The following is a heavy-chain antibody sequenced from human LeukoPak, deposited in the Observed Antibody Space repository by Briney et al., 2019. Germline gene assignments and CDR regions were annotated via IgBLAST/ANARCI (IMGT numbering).Heavy chain of an antibody. CDR2: ISSSSSYI. J-gene: IGHJ4*02. V-gene: IGHV3-21*01. CDR3: ARILYCSGGSCYRKAYFDY. CDR1: GFTFSSYS. Sequence: GSLRLSCAASGFTFSSYSMNWVRQAPGKGLEWVSSISSSSSYIYYADSVKGRFTISRDNAKNSLYLQMNSLRAEDTAVYYCARILYCSGGSCYRKAYFDYWGQGTLVTVSS. D-gene: IGHD2-15*01.